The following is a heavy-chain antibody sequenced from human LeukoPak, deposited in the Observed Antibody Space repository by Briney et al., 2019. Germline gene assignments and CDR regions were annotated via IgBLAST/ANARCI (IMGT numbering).Heavy chain of an antibody. J-gene: IGHJ5*02. CDR3: ARVGDGSGSYYENWFDR. V-gene: IGHV1-18*04. Sequence: ASVNVSCKASGYTFTSYGISWVRQAPGQGLEWMGWISAYNGNTNYAQNLQGRVTMTTDTSTSTAYMELRSLRSDDTGVYYCARVGDGSGSYYENWFDRWGQGTLVTVSS. D-gene: IGHD3-10*01. CDR2: ISAYNGNT. CDR1: GYTFTSYG.